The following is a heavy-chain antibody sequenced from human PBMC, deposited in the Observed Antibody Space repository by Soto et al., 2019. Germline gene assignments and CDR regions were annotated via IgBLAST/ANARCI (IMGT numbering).Heavy chain of an antibody. CDR2: VHHSGRT. Sequence: QVQLQESGPGLVKPSETLSLTCTVSGGSITSYYWSWIRQPPGKGLEWIGYVHHSGRTNYNPSLKSRVTISLDTSKNQFSLKLSSVTAADTAVYYCATPAGDGYSSFWGQGTLVTVSS. CDR3: ATPAGDGYSSF. CDR1: GGSITSYY. V-gene: IGHV4-59*01. J-gene: IGHJ1*01. D-gene: IGHD4-4*01.